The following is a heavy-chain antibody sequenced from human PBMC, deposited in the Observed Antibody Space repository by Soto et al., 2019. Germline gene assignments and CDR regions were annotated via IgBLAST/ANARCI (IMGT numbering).Heavy chain of an antibody. CDR1: GFTFSAYV. Sequence: VEVLESGGGLVQPGGSLRLSCAASGFTFSAYVMSWVRQAPGKGLEWVSSITSSGGGTYYADSVKGRFTVSRDNSKNTLYLQMNSLRADDTAVYYCAKDPLTRGWFDPWGQGTLVTVSS. CDR2: ITSSGGGT. J-gene: IGHJ5*02. V-gene: IGHV3-23*01. CDR3: AKDPLTRGWFDP.